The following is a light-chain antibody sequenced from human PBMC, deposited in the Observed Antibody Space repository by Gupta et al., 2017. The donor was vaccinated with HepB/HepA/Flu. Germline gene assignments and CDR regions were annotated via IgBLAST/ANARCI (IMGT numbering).Light chain of an antibody. V-gene: IGKV2-28*01. Sequence: EIVMTQFPLSLSVTPGEAASISCRSSQSLLKSNGYNSLDWYLQKPGQSPQLLIYSGSDRASGVPDRFGGSGSGTEFTLKISRVEAEDVGIYYCMQALQSPRTFGQGTKVEIK. CDR1: QSLLKSNGYNS. J-gene: IGKJ1*01. CDR2: SGS. CDR3: MQALQSPRT.